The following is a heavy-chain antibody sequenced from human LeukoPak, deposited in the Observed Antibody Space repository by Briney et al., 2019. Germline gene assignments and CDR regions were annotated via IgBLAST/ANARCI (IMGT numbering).Heavy chain of an antibody. D-gene: IGHD2-15*01. CDR1: GGSISSYY. J-gene: IGHJ4*02. CDR3: AVGGWELLHFDY. Sequence: SETVSLTCTVSGGSISSYYWSWIRQPAGKGLEWIGRIYTSGSTNYNPSLKSRVTISVDTSKNQFSLKLSSVTAADTAVYYCAVGGWELLHFDYWGQGILVTVSS. CDR2: IYTSGST. V-gene: IGHV4-4*07.